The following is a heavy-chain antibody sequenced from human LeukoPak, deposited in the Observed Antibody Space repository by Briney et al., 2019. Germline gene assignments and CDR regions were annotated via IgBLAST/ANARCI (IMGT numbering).Heavy chain of an antibody. V-gene: IGHV1-69*06. CDR2: IFTVFGTT. CDR3: ARAKVSGYPTYWYFDL. CDR1: GDTFSRYA. J-gene: IGHJ2*01. Sequence: GASVKVSCKASGDTFSRYALSWVQQAPGQGLEWMGGIFTVFGTTHYAKDLQGRVTITADKSTNTVYMELTSLRSEDTAIYYCARAKVSGYPTYWYFDLWGRGTLVTVSS. D-gene: IGHD3-9*01.